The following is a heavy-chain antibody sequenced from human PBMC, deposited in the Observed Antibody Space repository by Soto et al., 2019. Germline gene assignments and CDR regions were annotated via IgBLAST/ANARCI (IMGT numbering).Heavy chain of an antibody. CDR2: MNPNSGNT. V-gene: IGHV1-8*01. Sequence: QVQLVQSGAEVKKPGASVKVSCKASGYTFTSYDINWVRQATGQGLEYLGWMNPNSGNTGYVQKFQGRVTMAWDSSITTAYMERSSLRSEDTAVYFCARGVKYGAYSRWVDPWGQGTLVTVSS. CDR1: GYTFTSYD. J-gene: IGHJ5*02. CDR3: ARGVKYGAYSRWVDP. D-gene: IGHD4-17*01.